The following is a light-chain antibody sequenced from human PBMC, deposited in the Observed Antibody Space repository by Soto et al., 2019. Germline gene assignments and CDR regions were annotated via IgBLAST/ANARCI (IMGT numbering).Light chain of an antibody. J-gene: IGKJ2*01. Sequence: EIVLTQSPGTLSVSPGERANLSCRASQSVSTNLAWFQQKPGQAPRLLIYGASTRATGIPARFSGSGSGTDFTPTINSLQSEDLAVDYCQQSNNWPYTFGQGTKLEV. V-gene: IGKV3-15*01. CDR3: QQSNNWPYT. CDR1: QSVSTN. CDR2: GAS.